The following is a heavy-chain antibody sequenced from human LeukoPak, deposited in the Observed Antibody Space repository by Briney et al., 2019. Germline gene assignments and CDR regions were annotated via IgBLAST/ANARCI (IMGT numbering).Heavy chain of an antibody. Sequence: GESLKISCKASGYNFSTHWIGWVRQMPGKGLEWMGIIYPGDSDTRYGPSFQGQVSISVDKSTNTAYLQWSRLRASDTAMYYCARRLVGATNTFDYWGQRTLVTVSS. CDR2: IYPGDSDT. D-gene: IGHD1-26*01. CDR3: ARRLVGATNTFDY. J-gene: IGHJ4*02. V-gene: IGHV5-51*01. CDR1: GYNFSTHW.